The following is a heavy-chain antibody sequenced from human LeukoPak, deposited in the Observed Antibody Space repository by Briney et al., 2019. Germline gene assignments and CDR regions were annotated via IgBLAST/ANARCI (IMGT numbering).Heavy chain of an antibody. V-gene: IGHV4-34*01. CDR1: GGSFSGYY. D-gene: IGHD1-26*01. CDR3: ARDRGPGATPTY. CDR2: IYHSGST. Sequence: SETLSLTCAVYGGSFSGYYWSWIRQPPGKGLEWIGSIYHSGSTYYNPSLKSRVTISVDTSKNQFSLKLSSVTAADTAVYYCARDRGPGATPTYWGQGTLVTVSS. J-gene: IGHJ4*02.